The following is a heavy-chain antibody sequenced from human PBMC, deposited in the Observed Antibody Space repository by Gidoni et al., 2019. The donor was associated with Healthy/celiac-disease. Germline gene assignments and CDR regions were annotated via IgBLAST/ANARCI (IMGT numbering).Heavy chain of an antibody. Sequence: EVQLLESGGGLVQPGGSLRLSCAASGFTFSSYAMSWVRQAPGKGLEWVSAISGSGGSTYYADSVKGRFTISRDNSKNTLYLQMNSLRAEDTAVYYCAYSSGWYYYFDYWGQGTLVTVSS. CDR2: ISGSGGST. D-gene: IGHD6-19*01. CDR3: AYSSGWYYYFDY. J-gene: IGHJ4*02. CDR1: GFTFSSYA. V-gene: IGHV3-23*01.